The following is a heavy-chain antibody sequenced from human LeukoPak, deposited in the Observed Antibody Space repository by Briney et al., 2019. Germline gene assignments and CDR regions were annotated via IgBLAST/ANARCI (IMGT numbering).Heavy chain of an antibody. CDR2: IYYSGST. CDR1: GGSISSYY. J-gene: IGHJ4*02. V-gene: IGHV4-59*08. D-gene: IGHD3-3*01. CDR3: ARHSYDFWSGYYNFDY. Sequence: SETLSLTCTVSGGSISSYYWSWIRQPPGKGLEWIGYIYYSGSTNYNPSLKSRVTISVDTSKNQFSLKLSSVTAADTAVYYCARHSYDFWSGYYNFDYWGQGTLVTVSS.